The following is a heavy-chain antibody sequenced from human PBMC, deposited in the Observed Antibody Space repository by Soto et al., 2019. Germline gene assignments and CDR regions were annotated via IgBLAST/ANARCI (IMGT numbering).Heavy chain of an antibody. V-gene: IGHV6-1*01. CDR2: TYYRSKWYN. D-gene: IGHD2-21*02. J-gene: IGHJ1*01. Sequence: SQTLSLTCAISGDSVSSNDATWGWIRQSPSRGLEWLGRTYYRSKWYNDYAVSVKSRISINPDTSKNQFSLQLNSVTPEDTAVYYCARDRCGGDCYSSEIQHWGQGTPVTVS. CDR1: GDSVSSNDAT. CDR3: ARDRCGGDCYSSEIQH.